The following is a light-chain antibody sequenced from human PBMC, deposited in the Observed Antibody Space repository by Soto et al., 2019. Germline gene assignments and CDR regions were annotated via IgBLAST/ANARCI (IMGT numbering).Light chain of an antibody. CDR2: DAS. Sequence: EIVLTQSPATLSLSPGERATLSCRASQSVSVYLAWYQQKPGQAPRLLIYDASNRATGIPDRFSGSGSGTDFTLTISRLEPEDFAVYYCQQYGSSLWTFGQGTKV. CDR1: QSVSVY. V-gene: IGKV3-20*01. CDR3: QQYGSSLWT. J-gene: IGKJ1*01.